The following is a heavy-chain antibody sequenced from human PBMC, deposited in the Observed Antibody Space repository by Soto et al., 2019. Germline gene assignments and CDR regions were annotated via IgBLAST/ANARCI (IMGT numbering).Heavy chain of an antibody. CDR1: GGSIISSSDY. Sequence: QLQVQESGPGLVKPSETLSLICTVSGGSIISSSDYWGWIRQPPGKGLEWIGSRYYSGTTYYSPPRKTRATISVDTSQNHLCLHLGSVTAADTALYYCARQRGSGSYWWFDPWGQGTLVTVSS. D-gene: IGHD1-26*01. CDR2: RYYSGTT. CDR3: ARQRGSGSYWWFDP. V-gene: IGHV4-39*01. J-gene: IGHJ5*02.